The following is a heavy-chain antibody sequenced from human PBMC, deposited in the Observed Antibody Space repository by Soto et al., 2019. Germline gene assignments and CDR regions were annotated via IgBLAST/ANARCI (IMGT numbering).Heavy chain of an antibody. CDR2: MNPNNNNT. CDR3: ARRTNYHDSSGFDY. V-gene: IGHV1-8*01. CDR1: GYTFSNHD. J-gene: IGHJ4*02. Sequence: QVQLVQSGAEVKKPGASVKVSCKASGYTFSNHDLNWVRQASGQGLEWMGWMNPNNNNTGYARKFQGRVTMTWNTSISTAYMELSSLRSEDTAVYYCARRTNYHDSSGFDYWGQGTLVTVSS. D-gene: IGHD3-22*01.